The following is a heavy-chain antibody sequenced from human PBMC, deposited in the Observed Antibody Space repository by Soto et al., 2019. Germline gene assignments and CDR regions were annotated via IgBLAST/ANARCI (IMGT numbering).Heavy chain of an antibody. Sequence: PGGSMRLSSAASGFTFSRYSMNWVRQAPGKGLEWVSYITSSSSTIYYADSVKGRFTISRDNAKNSLYLQMNSLRAEDTAVYYCARGTEGQAMVLYWGQGTLVTVSS. CDR2: ITSSSSTI. CDR1: GFTFSRYS. D-gene: IGHD5-18*01. CDR3: ARGTEGQAMVLY. J-gene: IGHJ4*02. V-gene: IGHV3-48*01.